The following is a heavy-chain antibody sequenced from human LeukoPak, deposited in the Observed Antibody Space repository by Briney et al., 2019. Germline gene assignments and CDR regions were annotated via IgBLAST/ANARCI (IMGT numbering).Heavy chain of an antibody. J-gene: IGHJ4*02. CDR1: GGTFSSYA. Sequence: GASVKVSCKASGGTFSSYAISWVRQAPGQGLEWMGGIIPIFGTANYAQKFQGRVTITADESTSTAYMELSSLRSEDTAVYYCAGSYRDYDILTGYYARFDYWGQGTLVTVSS. CDR3: AGSYRDYDILTGYYARFDY. V-gene: IGHV1-69*13. CDR2: IIPIFGTA. D-gene: IGHD3-9*01.